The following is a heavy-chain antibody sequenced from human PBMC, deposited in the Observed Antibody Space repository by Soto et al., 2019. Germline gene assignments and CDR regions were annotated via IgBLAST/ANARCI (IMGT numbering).Heavy chain of an antibody. D-gene: IGHD4-17*01. CDR3: ARAGGTTVTGLWHFDS. CDR1: GFTFNTYS. CDR2: IWYDGTQK. J-gene: IGHJ4*02. Sequence: LRLSCEASGFTFNTYSMHWVRQPPGKGLEWLAAIWYDGTQKYYADSVKGRFIISRDNSKKTLYLEMNSLRAEDTAVYYCARAGGTTVTGLWHFDSWRQGTLVTVSS. V-gene: IGHV3-33*01.